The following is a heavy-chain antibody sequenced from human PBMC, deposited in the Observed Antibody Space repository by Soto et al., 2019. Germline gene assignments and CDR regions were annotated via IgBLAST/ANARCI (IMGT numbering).Heavy chain of an antibody. V-gene: IGHV3-23*01. J-gene: IGHJ4*02. CDR1: GFTFSGYA. CDR3: AKVSIRMVYAGAFDY. CDR2: ISGSGGST. D-gene: IGHD2-8*01. Sequence: EVQLLESGGGLVQPGGPLSLSGAASGFTFSGYAMAWVRRPPGKGLEGVSAISGSGGSTYYADSVKGRFTISRDNSKNTLYLQMNSLRAEDTAVYYCAKVSIRMVYAGAFDYWGQGTLVTVSS.